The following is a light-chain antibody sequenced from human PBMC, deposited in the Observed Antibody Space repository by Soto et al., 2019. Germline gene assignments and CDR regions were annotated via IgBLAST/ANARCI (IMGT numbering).Light chain of an antibody. Sequence: DIEMTQSPSSLSASVGDRVTITCRASQSISSYLNWYQQKPGKAPKHLIYAASSLQSGVPSRFSGSGSGTDFTLTISSLQPEDFATYYCQHSYSTPLPFGGGTEVAIK. CDR2: AAS. J-gene: IGKJ4*01. V-gene: IGKV1-39*01. CDR1: QSISSY. CDR3: QHSYSTPLP.